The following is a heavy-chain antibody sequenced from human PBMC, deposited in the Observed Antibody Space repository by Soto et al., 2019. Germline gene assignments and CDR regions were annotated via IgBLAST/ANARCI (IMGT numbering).Heavy chain of an antibody. Sequence: SETLSLTCTVSGGSISSYYWSWIRQPPGKGLEWIGYIYYSGSTNYNPSLKSRVTISVDTSKNQFSLKLSSVTAADTAVYYCARDSVWFGELLGYYYYGMDVWGQGXTVTVYS. CDR1: GGSISSYY. J-gene: IGHJ6*02. V-gene: IGHV4-59*01. CDR2: IYYSGST. CDR3: ARDSVWFGELLGYYYYGMDV. D-gene: IGHD3-10*01.